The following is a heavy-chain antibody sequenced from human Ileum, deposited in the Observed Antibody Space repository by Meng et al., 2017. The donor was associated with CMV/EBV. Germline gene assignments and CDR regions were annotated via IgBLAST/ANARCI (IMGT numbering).Heavy chain of an antibody. CDR1: GGPMSDYY. CDR3: ASHRYAATYYCAKSITQCISAHCRVGAFDF. CDR2: VFYTGDY. J-gene: IGHJ4*02. V-gene: IGHV4-59*13. D-gene: IGHD3-16*01. Sequence: GSLRLSCTVSGGPMSDYYWTWIRQSPGKGLEWIGYVFYTGDYNYNPALEGRVSMSVDTSKKQFSLNLSAVTAADTAVYYCASHRYAATYYCAKSITQCISAHCRVGAFDFWAQGTPVTVSS.